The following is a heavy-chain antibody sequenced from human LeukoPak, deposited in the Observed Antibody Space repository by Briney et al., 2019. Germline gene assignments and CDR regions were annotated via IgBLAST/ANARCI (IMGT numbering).Heavy chain of an antibody. Sequence: ASVKVSCKASGDTFSTYAISWVRQAPGQGLEWMGGIIPIFGTANYAQKFQGRVTITADESTSTAYMELNSLRSEDTAVYYCARGWGGYCSSTSCYVMIDPWGQGTLVTVSS. CDR3: ARGWGGYCSSTSCYVMIDP. J-gene: IGHJ5*02. D-gene: IGHD2-2*01. V-gene: IGHV1-69*01. CDR1: GDTFSTYA. CDR2: IIPIFGTA.